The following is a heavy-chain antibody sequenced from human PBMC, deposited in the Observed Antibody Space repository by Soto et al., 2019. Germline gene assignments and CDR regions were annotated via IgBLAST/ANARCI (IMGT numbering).Heavy chain of an antibody. V-gene: IGHV3-30*03. D-gene: IGHD4-17*01. Sequence: VQLVESGGGVVQPGRSLRLSCAASGFIFSASGMHWVRQPPGKGLEWVTIISYDGSSKYYADSVKGRFTISRDNSKNTLYLQMNSLSPEDTAVYYCGTYGDYELDLWGQGTLVTVSS. CDR3: GTYGDYELDL. J-gene: IGHJ5*02. CDR2: ISYDGSSK. CDR1: GFIFSASG.